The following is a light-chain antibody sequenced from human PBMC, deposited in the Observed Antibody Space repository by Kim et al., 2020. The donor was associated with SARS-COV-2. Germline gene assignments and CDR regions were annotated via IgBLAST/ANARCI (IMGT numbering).Light chain of an antibody. CDR2: QDN. CDR1: KLGDKY. CDR3: QAWDSSRVV. V-gene: IGLV3-1*01. J-gene: IGLJ2*01. Sequence: SYELTQPHSVSVSPGQTASITCSGDKLGDKYACWYQQKPGQSPVLAIYQDNKRPSGIPERFSGSNSGNTATLTISGTQAMDEADYYCQAWDSSRVVFGGGTQLSVL.